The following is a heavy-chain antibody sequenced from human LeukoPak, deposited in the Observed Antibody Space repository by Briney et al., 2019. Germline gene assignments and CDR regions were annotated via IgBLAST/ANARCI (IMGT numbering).Heavy chain of an antibody. J-gene: IGHJ4*02. CDR3: AREGYCSGGSCYYIDY. Sequence: GGSLRLSCAASGFTFSSYSMNWVRQAPGKGLEWVSSISSSSSYIYYADSVKGRFTISRDNAKNSLYLQMNSLRAEDTAVYYCAREGYCSGGSCYYIDYWGQGTLVTVSS. CDR1: GFTFSSYS. V-gene: IGHV3-21*01. CDR2: ISSSSSYI. D-gene: IGHD2-15*01.